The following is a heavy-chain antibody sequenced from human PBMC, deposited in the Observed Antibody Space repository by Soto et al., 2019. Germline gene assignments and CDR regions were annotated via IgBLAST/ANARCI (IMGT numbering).Heavy chain of an antibody. CDR1: GLSFSDKY. V-gene: IGHV3-11*06. J-gene: IGHJ4*02. CDR3: TRGGSGNWSPYFDY. Sequence: PGGSLRLSCEVSGLSFSDKYMSWIRQAPGKGLERVSYISESSTSTNYAESVKGRFTISRDNAKKSLYLQMNSLRVEDTAVYYCTRGGSGNWSPYFDYWGQGILVTVSS. D-gene: IGHD6-13*01. CDR2: ISESSTST.